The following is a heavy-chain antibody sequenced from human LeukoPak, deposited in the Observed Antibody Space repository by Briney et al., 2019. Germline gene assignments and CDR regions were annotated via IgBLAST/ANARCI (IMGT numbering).Heavy chain of an antibody. V-gene: IGHV3-21*01. CDR3: ARTATDTGEFDY. CDR1: GFTFSSYS. J-gene: IGHJ4*02. D-gene: IGHD6-13*01. Sequence: GGSLRLSCAASGFTFSSYSMNWVRQAPGKGLECVSSISSSSSSIYYADSVKGRFTISRDDAKNSLHLQMNSLRAEDTAVYYCARTATDTGEFDYWGQGTLVTVSS. CDR2: ISSSSSSI.